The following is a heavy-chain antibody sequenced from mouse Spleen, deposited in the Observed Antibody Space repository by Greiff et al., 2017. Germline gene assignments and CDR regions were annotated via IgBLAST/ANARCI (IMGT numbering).Heavy chain of an antibody. Sequence: QVQLQQPGTELVKPGASVKLSCKASGYTFTSYWMHWVKQRPGQGLEWIGNINPSNGGTNYNEKFKSKATLTVDKSSSTAYMQLRSLTSEDSAVDEGARGSRLNWCDYWGQGTTLTVSA. D-gene: IGHD4-1*02. CDR2: INPSNGGT. CDR3: ARGSRLNWCDY. J-gene: IGHJ2*01. CDR1: GYTFTSYW. V-gene: IGHV1-53*01.